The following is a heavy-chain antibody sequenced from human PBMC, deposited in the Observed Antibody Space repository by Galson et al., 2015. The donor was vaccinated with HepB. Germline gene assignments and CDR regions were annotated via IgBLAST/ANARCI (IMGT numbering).Heavy chain of an antibody. J-gene: IGHJ4*02. Sequence: SVKVSCKASGYTFTYRYLHWVRQAPGQALEWMGWITPFNGNTNYAQKFQDRVTITRDRSMSTAYMELSSLRSEDTAMYYCASGGVVPAAQIDYWGQGTLVTVSS. CDR3: ASGGVVPAAQIDY. CDR1: GYTFTYRY. V-gene: IGHV1-45*02. CDR2: ITPFNGNT. D-gene: IGHD2-2*01.